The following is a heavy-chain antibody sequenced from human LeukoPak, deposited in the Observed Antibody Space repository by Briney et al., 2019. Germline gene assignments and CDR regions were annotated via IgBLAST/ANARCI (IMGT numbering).Heavy chain of an antibody. CDR1: GYTFTGYY. V-gene: IGHV1-2*02. D-gene: IGHD3-22*01. CDR3: ASHLGDSSGYYRNY. Sequence: ASVKVSCKASGYTFTGYYMHWVRQAPGQGLEWMGWINPNSGGTNYAQKFQGRVTMTRDTSISTAYMELSRLRSDDTAVYYCASHLGDSSGYYRNYWGQGTLVTVSS. J-gene: IGHJ4*02. CDR2: INPNSGGT.